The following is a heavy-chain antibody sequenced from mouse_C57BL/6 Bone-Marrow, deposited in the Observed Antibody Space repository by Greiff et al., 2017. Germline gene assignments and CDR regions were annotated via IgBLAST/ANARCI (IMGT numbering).Heavy chain of an antibody. CDR1: GYTFTSYW. CDR3: ARKRNWDDGY. J-gene: IGHJ2*01. V-gene: IGHV1-50*01. CDR2: IDPSVSDT. D-gene: IGHD4-1*01. Sequence: QVQLQQPGAELVKPGASVKLSCKASGYTFTSYWMQWVKQRPGQGLEWIGEIDPSVSDTNYNQKFKGKATLTVATCSSTAYMQLSSLTSEDSAVYYYARKRNWDDGYWGQGTTLTVSS.